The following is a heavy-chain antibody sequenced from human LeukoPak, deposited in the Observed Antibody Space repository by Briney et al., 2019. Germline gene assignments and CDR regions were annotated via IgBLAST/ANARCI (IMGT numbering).Heavy chain of an antibody. V-gene: IGHV1-18*01. CDR2: ISAYNGNT. Sequence: ASVKVSCKASGYTFTSYGISWVRQAPGQGLEWMGWISAYNGNTNYAQKLQGRVTMTTDTSTSTAYMELRSLRSDDTAVYYCARVGATGARVSHFDYWGQGTLVTVSS. CDR3: ARVGATGARVSHFDY. J-gene: IGHJ4*02. CDR1: GYTFTSYG. D-gene: IGHD1-26*01.